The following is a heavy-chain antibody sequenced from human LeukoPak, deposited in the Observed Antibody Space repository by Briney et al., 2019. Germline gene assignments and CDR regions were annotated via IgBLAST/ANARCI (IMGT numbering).Heavy chain of an antibody. CDR3: ARAYYYTDV. CDR1: GFIFGDYA. Sequence: GGSLRLSCEASGFIFGDYAMSWVRQAPGKGPEWVSAITGSGGNTYYTDSVKGWFTISRDSSKNTLFLQMNSLRVEDTAVYYCARAYYYTDVWGRGTTITVSS. CDR2: ITGSGGNT. V-gene: IGHV3-23*01. J-gene: IGHJ6*03.